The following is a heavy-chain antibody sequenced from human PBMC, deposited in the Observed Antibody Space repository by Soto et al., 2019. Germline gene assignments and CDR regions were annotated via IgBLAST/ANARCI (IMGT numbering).Heavy chain of an antibody. CDR1: GYTLTNYG. CDR2: ISTYNDDT. J-gene: IGHJ4*02. CDR3: ARGDSGDYDY. D-gene: IGHD4-17*01. Sequence: QVQLVQSGAEVKKPGASVKVSCKTSGYTLTNYGVNWVRQAPGQGLEWVGWISTYNDDTNYAQKIQGRVTMTTDTSTTTAYMELRSLRSDDTAVYYCARGDSGDYDYWGQGTLVTVSS. V-gene: IGHV1-18*01.